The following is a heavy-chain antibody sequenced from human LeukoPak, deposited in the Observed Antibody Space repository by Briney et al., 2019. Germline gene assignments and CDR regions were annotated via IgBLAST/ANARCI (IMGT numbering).Heavy chain of an antibody. V-gene: IGHV3-11*04. J-gene: IGHJ6*04. CDR2: ISSSGRTI. CDR1: GFTFSDYY. CDR3: ARGPRSGSSYGTPPDV. Sequence: GGSLRLSCAASGFTFSDYYMSWIRQAPGKGLEWVSYISSSGRTIHYADSVEGRFTISRDNAKNSLYLQMNSLRAEDTAVYYCARGPRSGSSYGTPPDVWGKGATVTVSS. D-gene: IGHD1-26*01.